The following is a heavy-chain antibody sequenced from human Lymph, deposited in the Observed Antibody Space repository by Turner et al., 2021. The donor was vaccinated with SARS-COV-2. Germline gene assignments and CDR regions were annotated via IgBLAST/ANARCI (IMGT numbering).Heavy chain of an antibody. Sequence: EVQLVESGGGLVKPGGSLRLSCPASGFTFSTYSMNWVRQAPGKGLEWISSISSSSSYIYYADSVKGRFTISRDDAKNSLYLQMNSPRAEDTAVYYCARDIPTTADYFDYWGQGTLVTVSS. CDR2: ISSSSSYI. CDR3: ARDIPTTADYFDY. J-gene: IGHJ4*02. V-gene: IGHV3-21*01. D-gene: IGHD4-17*01. CDR1: GFTFSTYS.